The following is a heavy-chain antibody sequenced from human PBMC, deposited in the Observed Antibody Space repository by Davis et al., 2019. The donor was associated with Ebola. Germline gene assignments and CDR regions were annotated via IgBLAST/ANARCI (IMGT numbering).Heavy chain of an antibody. Sequence: PGGSLRLSCAASGFTFRAYRMNWVRQAPGKGLEWVSSISISGTFTYYADSVKGRFTISRDDAKNSLFLHMNSLRADDTAVYYCARDAETSMVYHWFDPWGQGTLVTVSS. CDR1: GFTFRAYR. CDR3: ARDAETSMVYHWFDP. D-gene: IGHD2-8*01. CDR2: ISISGTFT. V-gene: IGHV3-21*06. J-gene: IGHJ5*02.